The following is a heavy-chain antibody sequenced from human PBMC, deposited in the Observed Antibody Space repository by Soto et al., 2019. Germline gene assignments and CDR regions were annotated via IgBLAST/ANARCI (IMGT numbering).Heavy chain of an antibody. V-gene: IGHV3-15*07. CDR2: IKSKTDGGTP. CDR3: TTFHCSSTSCYPYYFDY. Sequence: EVQLVESGGGLVKPGGSLRLSCAASGFTFSNAWMNWVRQAPGKGREWVGRIKSKTDGGTPDYAAPVKGRFTISRDDSKNTLYLQMNSLKTEDTAVYYCTTFHCSSTSCYPYYFDYWGQGTLVTVSS. CDR1: GFTFSNAW. D-gene: IGHD2-2*01. J-gene: IGHJ4*02.